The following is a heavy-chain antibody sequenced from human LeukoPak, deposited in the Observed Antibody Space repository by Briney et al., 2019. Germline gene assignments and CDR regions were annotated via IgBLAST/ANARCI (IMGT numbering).Heavy chain of an antibody. D-gene: IGHD2/OR15-2a*01. CDR1: GFTVSSNY. CDR3: ARDAATLNWFDP. J-gene: IGHJ5*02. V-gene: IGHV3-66*02. CDR2: IYSGGST. Sequence: GGSLGLSCAASGFTVSSNYMSWVRQAPGKGLEWVSVIYSGGSTYYADSVKGRFTISRDNSKNTLYLQMNSLRAEDTAVYYCARDAATLNWFDPWGQGTLVTVSS.